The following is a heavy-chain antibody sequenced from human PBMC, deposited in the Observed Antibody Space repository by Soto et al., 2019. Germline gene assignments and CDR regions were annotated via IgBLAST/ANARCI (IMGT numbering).Heavy chain of an antibody. CDR3: ATCGYSYGTFDY. V-gene: IGHV3-23*01. J-gene: IGHJ4*02. D-gene: IGHD5-18*01. Sequence: EVQLLESGGGLVQPGGSLRLSCAASGFTFSSYAMSWVHQAPGKGLEWVSAISGSGGSTYYADSVKGRFTISRDNSKNTLYLQMNNLRAEDTAVYYCATCGYSYGTFDYWGQGTLVTVSS. CDR2: ISGSGGST. CDR1: GFTFSSYA.